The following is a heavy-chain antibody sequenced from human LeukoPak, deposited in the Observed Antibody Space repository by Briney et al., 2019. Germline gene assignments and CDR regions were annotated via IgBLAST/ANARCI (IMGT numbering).Heavy chain of an antibody. CDR2: IYTSGST. J-gene: IGHJ4*02. Sequence: SETLSLTCTVSGGSISSYYWSWIRQPAGKGLEWIGRIYTSGSTNYNPSLKSRVTMSGDTSKNQFSLKLSSVTAADTAVYYCARGPRGDYDFWSGYYTYYFDYWGQGTLVTVSS. V-gene: IGHV4-4*07. D-gene: IGHD3-3*01. CDR3: ARGPRGDYDFWSGYYTYYFDY. CDR1: GGSISSYY.